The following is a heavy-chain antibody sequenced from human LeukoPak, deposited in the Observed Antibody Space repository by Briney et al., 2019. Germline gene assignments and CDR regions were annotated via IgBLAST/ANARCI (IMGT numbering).Heavy chain of an antibody. Sequence: GGSLRLSCAASGFTVSSNYISWVRQAPGKGLEWVSVIYSGGSTYYADSVKGRFTISRDNSKNTLYLQMNSLRAEDTAVYYCARDVGALRVFDYWGQGTLVTVSS. J-gene: IGHJ4*02. V-gene: IGHV3-66*02. CDR1: GFTVSSNY. D-gene: IGHD3-16*01. CDR3: ARDVGALRVFDY. CDR2: IYSGGST.